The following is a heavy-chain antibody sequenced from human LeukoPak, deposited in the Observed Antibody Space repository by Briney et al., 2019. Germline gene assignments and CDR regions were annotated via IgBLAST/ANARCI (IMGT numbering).Heavy chain of an antibody. CDR1: GFTFSSYW. CDR2: IKQDGSEK. D-gene: IGHD1-26*01. J-gene: IGHJ5*02. CDR3: ARVGGSYYPPGWFDP. Sequence: GGSLRLSCAASGFTFSSYWMSWVGQAPGKGLEGVANIKQDGSEKYYVDSVKGRFTISRDNAKNSLYLQMNSLRAEDTPVYYCARVGGSYYPPGWFDPWGQGTLVTVSS. V-gene: IGHV3-7*01.